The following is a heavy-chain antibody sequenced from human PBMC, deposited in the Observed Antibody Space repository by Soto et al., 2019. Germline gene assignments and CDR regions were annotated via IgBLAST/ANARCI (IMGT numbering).Heavy chain of an antibody. CDR2: ISSSSSTI. CDR3: ARAASDYDFWSGQFDY. V-gene: IGHV3-48*02. Sequence: HPGGSLRLSCAASGFTFSSYSMNWVRQAPGKGLEWVSYISSSSSTIYYADSVKGRFTISRDNAKNSLYLQMNSLRDEDTAVYYCARAASDYDFWSGQFDYWGQGTLVTVSS. CDR1: GFTFSSYS. J-gene: IGHJ4*02. D-gene: IGHD3-3*01.